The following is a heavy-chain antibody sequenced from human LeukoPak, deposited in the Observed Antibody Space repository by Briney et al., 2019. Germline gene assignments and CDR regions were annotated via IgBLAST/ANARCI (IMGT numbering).Heavy chain of an antibody. Sequence: PSETLSLTCTVSGYSISSGYYWGWIRQPPGKGLEWIGSIYHSGSTYYNPSLKSRVTISVDTAKNQFSLKLSSVTAADTAVYYCARGGGYSGYDPGTPDAFDIWGQGTMVTVSS. D-gene: IGHD5-12*01. J-gene: IGHJ3*02. CDR1: GYSISSGYY. CDR3: ARGGGYSGYDPGTPDAFDI. V-gene: IGHV4-38-2*02. CDR2: IYHSGST.